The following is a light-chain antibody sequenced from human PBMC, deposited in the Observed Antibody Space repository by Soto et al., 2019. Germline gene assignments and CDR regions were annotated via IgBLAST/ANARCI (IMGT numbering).Light chain of an antibody. J-gene: IGKJ1*01. CDR1: QSVSSDS. V-gene: IGKV3-20*01. Sequence: EIVLTQCPGTLSLSPVERATLSCRASQSVSSDSLAWYQQRPGQAPRLLIYGTSTRATGIPARFSGSGSGTDFTLSISRLEPEDFAVYYCQQYGTSPRTFGQGTKVDI. CDR3: QQYGTSPRT. CDR2: GTS.